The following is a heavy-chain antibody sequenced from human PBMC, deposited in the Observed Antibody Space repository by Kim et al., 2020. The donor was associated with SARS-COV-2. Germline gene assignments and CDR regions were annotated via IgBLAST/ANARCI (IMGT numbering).Heavy chain of an antibody. CDR3: ARGGWGDAFDI. Sequence: SETLSLTCTVSGGSISSSSYYWGWIRQPPGKGLEWIGSIYYSGSTYYNPSLKSRVTISVDTSKNQFSLKLSSVTAADTAVYYCARGGWGDAFDIWGQGTMVTVSS. J-gene: IGHJ3*02. V-gene: IGHV4-39*01. CDR1: GGSISSSSYY. D-gene: IGHD6-19*01. CDR2: IYYSGST.